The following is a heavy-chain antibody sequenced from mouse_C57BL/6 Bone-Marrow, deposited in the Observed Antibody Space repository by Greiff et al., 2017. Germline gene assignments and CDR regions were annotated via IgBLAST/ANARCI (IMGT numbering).Heavy chain of an antibody. CDR2: IYPGGGYT. CDR1: GYTFTNYW. Sequence: VQLQQSGAELVRPGTSVKMSCKASGYTFTNYWIGWAKQRPGHGLEWIGDIYPGGGYTNYNEKFKGKATLTADKSSSTAYMQFSSLTSEDSAIYYCARHGNYSAWLAYWGQGTLVTVSA. D-gene: IGHD2-1*01. V-gene: IGHV1-63*01. CDR3: ARHGNYSAWLAY. J-gene: IGHJ3*01.